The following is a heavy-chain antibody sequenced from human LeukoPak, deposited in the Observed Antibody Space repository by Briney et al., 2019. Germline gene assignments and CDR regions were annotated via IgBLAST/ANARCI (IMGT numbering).Heavy chain of an antibody. CDR2: ITGSGGNT. V-gene: IGHV3-23*01. Sequence: GGSLRLSCAASGFIFSSYSMSWVRQAPGKGLEWVSVITGSGGNTYYADSVKGRFTISKDNSKNTLYLQMNSLRAEDTAVYYCARDSGYSYGSIDYWGQGTLVTVSS. CDR1: GFIFSSYS. D-gene: IGHD5-18*01. J-gene: IGHJ4*02. CDR3: ARDSGYSYGSIDY.